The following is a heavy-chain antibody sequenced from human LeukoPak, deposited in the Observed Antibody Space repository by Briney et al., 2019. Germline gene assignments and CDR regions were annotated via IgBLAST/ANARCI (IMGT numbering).Heavy chain of an antibody. CDR2: IFRSGTT. CDR1: GFTLSSKY. D-gene: IGHD3-9*01. V-gene: IGHV3-53*01. Sequence: GGSLRLSCAASGFTLSSKYMTWVRQAPDRGLEWVSIIFRSGTTDYAVSVKGRFIISRDNSKNMGYLQMNSLRVDDAAVYYCARLDIGETDAFDIWGRGTFVTVSS. CDR3: ARLDIGETDAFDI. J-gene: IGHJ3*02.